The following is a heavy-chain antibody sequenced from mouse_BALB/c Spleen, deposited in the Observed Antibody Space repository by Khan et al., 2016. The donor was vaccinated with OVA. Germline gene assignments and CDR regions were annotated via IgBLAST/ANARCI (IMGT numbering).Heavy chain of an antibody. Sequence: QVQLQQPGAELVKPGASVKISCKASGYTFTSFYMYWVKQRPGQGLEWIGGINPSNGDTHFYEKFKSKATLTVDKSSTTAYMQFSRLTSEDSAVDYCARSGYGNPFAYWGQGTLVTVSA. J-gene: IGHJ3*01. CDR1: GYTFTSFY. CDR2: INPSNGDT. V-gene: IGHV1S81*02. D-gene: IGHD2-1*01. CDR3: ARSGYGNPFAY.